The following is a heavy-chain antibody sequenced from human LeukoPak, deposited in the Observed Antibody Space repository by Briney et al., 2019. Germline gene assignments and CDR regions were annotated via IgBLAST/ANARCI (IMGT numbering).Heavy chain of an antibody. Sequence: ASVKVSCKASNYNFTGYGIRWVRQAPGQGLEWMGWINPYNGNTNYAQKVQDRFTMTADTSTNTVYMELGSLRSDDTAMYYCARKDYLLSFADYWGQGTLVTVSS. CDR1: NYNFTGYG. J-gene: IGHJ4*02. V-gene: IGHV1-18*01. CDR3: ARKDYLLSFADY. CDR2: INPYNGNT. D-gene: IGHD4/OR15-4a*01.